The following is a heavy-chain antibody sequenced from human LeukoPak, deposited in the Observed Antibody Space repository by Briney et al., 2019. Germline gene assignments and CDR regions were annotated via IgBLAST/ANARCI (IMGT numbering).Heavy chain of an antibody. Sequence: PGGSLRLSCAASGFTFSSYAMSWVRQAPGKGLEWVSAISGSGGSTYYADSVKGRFTISRDNAKNSLYLQMNSLRAEDTALYYCARVQVATPNNWFDPWGQGTLVTVSS. J-gene: IGHJ5*02. D-gene: IGHD5-12*01. CDR2: ISGSGGST. V-gene: IGHV3-23*01. CDR1: GFTFSSYA. CDR3: ARVQVATPNNWFDP.